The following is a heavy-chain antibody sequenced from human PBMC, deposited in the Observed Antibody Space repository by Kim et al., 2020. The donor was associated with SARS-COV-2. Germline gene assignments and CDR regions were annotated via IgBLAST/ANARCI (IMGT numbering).Heavy chain of an antibody. CDR3: ARDRGYSGYDGGWFDP. J-gene: IGHJ5*02. D-gene: IGHD5-12*01. CDR2: ISYDGSNK. V-gene: IGHV3-30*04. Sequence: GGSLRLSCAASGFTFSSYAMHWVRQAPGKGLEWVAVISYDGSNKYYADSVKGRFTISRDNSKNTLYLQMNSLRAEDTAVYYCARDRGYSGYDGGWFDPWGQGTLVTVSS. CDR1: GFTFSSYA.